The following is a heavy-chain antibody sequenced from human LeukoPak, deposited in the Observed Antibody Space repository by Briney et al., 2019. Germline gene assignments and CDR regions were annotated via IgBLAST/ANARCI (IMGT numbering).Heavy chain of an antibody. J-gene: IGHJ4*02. Sequence: SETLSLTCTVSGGSTSSYYWSWIRQPPGKGLEWIGYIYYSGSTNYNPSLKSRVTISVDTSKNQFSLKLSSVTAADTAVYYCARSYYDFPGWFDYWGQGTLVTVSS. V-gene: IGHV4-59*01. CDR1: GGSTSSYY. CDR2: IYYSGST. CDR3: ARSYYDFPGWFDY. D-gene: IGHD3-3*01.